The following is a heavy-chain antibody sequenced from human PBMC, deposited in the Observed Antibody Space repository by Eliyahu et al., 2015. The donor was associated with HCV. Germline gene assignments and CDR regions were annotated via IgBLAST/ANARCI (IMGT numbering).Heavy chain of an antibody. Sequence: EVQLVQSGAEVKXXGESLKISCKGSXYSFTXYWIGXVXQMPGKGLEWXGIIYPGDSDTRYSPSFQGQVTISADKSISTAYLQWSSLKASDTAMYYCASSLHSGWYGYWGQGTLVTVSA. D-gene: IGHD6-19*01. CDR2: IYPGDSDT. CDR1: XYSFTXYW. V-gene: IGHV5-51*01. J-gene: IGHJ4*02. CDR3: ASSLHSGWYGY.